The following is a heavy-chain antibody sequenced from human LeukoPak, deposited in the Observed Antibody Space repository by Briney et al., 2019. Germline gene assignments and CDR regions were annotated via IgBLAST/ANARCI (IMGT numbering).Heavy chain of an antibody. V-gene: IGHV4-39*07. CDR1: GGSISSSSYY. D-gene: IGHD6-13*01. Sequence: SETLSLTCTVSGGSISSSSYYWGWIRQPPGKGLEWIGSIYYSGSTYYNPSLKSRATISVDTSKNQFSLKLSSVTAADTAVYYCATSRTTIAAALDYWGQGTLVTVSS. CDR2: IYYSGST. CDR3: ATSRTTIAAALDY. J-gene: IGHJ4*02.